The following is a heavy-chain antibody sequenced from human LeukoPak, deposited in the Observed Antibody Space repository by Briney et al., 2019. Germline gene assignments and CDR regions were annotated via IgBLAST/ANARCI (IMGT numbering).Heavy chain of an antibody. Sequence: SVKVSCKASGGTFSSYAISWVRQAPGQGLEWMGGIIPIFGTANYTQKFQGRVTITADKSTNTAYMELNSLRSEDTAVYYCARGPICSSTSCSVDYGENAFDIWGQGTMVTVSS. CDR3: ARGPICSSTSCSVDYGENAFDI. J-gene: IGHJ3*02. CDR1: GGTFSSYA. D-gene: IGHD2-2*01. CDR2: IIPIFGTA. V-gene: IGHV1-69*06.